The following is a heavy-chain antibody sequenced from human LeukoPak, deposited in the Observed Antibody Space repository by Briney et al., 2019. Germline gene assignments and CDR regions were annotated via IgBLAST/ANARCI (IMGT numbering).Heavy chain of an antibody. CDR3: ARDKIVGATHFDY. CDR2: ISTSSSYI. CDR1: GFTFSTYS. Sequence: PGGSLRLPCAASGFTFSTYSMNWVRQAPGKGLEWVSSISTSSSYIYYADSVKGRFTISRDNARSSVYLQMNRLRAEDTGVYYCARDKIVGATHFDYWGQGTLVTVSS. J-gene: IGHJ4*02. V-gene: IGHV3-21*04. D-gene: IGHD1-26*01.